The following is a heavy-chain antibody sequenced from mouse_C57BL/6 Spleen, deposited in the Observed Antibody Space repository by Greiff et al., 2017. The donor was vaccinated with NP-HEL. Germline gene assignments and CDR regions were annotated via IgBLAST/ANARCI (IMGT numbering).Heavy chain of an antibody. V-gene: IGHV1-64*01. Sequence: VQLQQPGAELVKPGASVKLSCKASGYTFTSYWMHWVKQRPGQGLEWIGMIHPNSGSTNYNEKFKSKATLTVDKSSSTAYMQLSSLTSEDSAVYYCARDAAYHSTGAMDYWGQGTSVTVSS. CDR1: GYTFTSYW. D-gene: IGHD2-5*01. CDR3: ARDAAYHSTGAMDY. J-gene: IGHJ4*01. CDR2: IHPNSGST.